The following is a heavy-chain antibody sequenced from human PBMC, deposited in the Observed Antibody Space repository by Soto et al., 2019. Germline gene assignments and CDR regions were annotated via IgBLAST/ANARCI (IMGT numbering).Heavy chain of an antibody. CDR2: IGGAAVST. J-gene: IGHJ3*02. CDR3: AKDSTSYNGIYDPFDI. Sequence: EVQLLESGGGLVQPGGSLRLSCEASGFIFSNYAMSWVRQGPGKGLEWVSVIGGAAVSTDCADSVKGRCTVSRDDSKNTGYLQLDSLRDDDTAGYYCAKDSTSYNGIYDPFDIWGQGTMVTVSS. CDR1: GFIFSNYA. D-gene: IGHD1-1*01. V-gene: IGHV3-23*01.